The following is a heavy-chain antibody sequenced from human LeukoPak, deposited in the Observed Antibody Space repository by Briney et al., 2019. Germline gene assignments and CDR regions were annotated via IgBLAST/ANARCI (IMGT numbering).Heavy chain of an antibody. D-gene: IGHD4-23*01. J-gene: IGHJ4*02. CDR1: GGSISSSSYY. V-gene: IGHV4-39*01. Sequence: PSETLSLTCTVSGGSISSSSYYWGWIRQPPGKGLEWIGSIYYSGSTYYNPSLKSRVTISVDTSKNQFSLKLSSVTAADTAVYYCARGSPPHDDYGGNRELNYFDYWGQGTLVTVSS. CDR2: IYYSGST. CDR3: ARGSPPHDDYGGNRELNYFDY.